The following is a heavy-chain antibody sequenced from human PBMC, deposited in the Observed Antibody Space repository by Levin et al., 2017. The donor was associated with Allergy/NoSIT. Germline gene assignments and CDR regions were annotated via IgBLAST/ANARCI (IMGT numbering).Heavy chain of an antibody. Sequence: GGSLRLSCAASGFTFSSYAMHWVRQAPGKGLEYVSAISSNGGSTYYANSVKGRFTISRDNSKNTLYLQMGSLRAEDMAVYYCARSRVAYGSGSYPPFDYWGQGTLVTVSS. V-gene: IGHV3-64*01. J-gene: IGHJ4*02. CDR3: ARSRVAYGSGSYPPFDY. CDR2: ISSNGGST. CDR1: GFTFSSYA. D-gene: IGHD3-10*01.